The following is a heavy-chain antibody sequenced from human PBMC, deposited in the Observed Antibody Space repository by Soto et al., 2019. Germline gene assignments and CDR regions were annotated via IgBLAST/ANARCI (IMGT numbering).Heavy chain of an antibody. J-gene: IGHJ4*02. CDR1: GGSISSYY. D-gene: IGHD1-26*01. CDR2: IYYSGRT. V-gene: IGHV4-59*08. CDR3: ARRWGAAVDY. Sequence: QVQLQESGPGLVKPSETLSLTCTVSGGSISSYYWSWIRQPPGKGLEWIGYIYYSGRTNYNPSLKSRVTISVATAKNQLSLTLSSLTAADTAVYYCARRWGAAVDYWGQGALVTVSS.